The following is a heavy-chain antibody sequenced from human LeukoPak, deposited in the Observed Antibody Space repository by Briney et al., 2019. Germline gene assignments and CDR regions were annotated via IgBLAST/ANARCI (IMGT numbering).Heavy chain of an antibody. V-gene: IGHV1-8*03. CDR2: MNPNSGNT. Sequence: ASAKVSCKASGYTFTSYDINWVRQATGQGLEWMGWMNPNSGNTGYAQKFQGRVTITRNTSISTAYMELSSLRSEDTAVYYCARGLRLPTRARYYYYYMDVWGKGTTVTVSS. CDR3: ARGLRLPTRARYYYYYMDV. CDR1: GYTFTSYD. J-gene: IGHJ6*03.